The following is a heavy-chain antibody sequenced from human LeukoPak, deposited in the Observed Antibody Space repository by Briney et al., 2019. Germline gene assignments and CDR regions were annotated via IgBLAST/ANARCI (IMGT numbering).Heavy chain of an antibody. D-gene: IGHD3-10*01. CDR1: GFTFSSYS. CDR2: ISSSRSYI. V-gene: IGHV3-21*04. Sequence: GGSLRLSCAASGFTFSSYSMNWVRQAPGKGLEWVSSISSSRSYIYYADSVKGRFTISRDNAKNSLYLQVSSLRAEDTAWYYCARGQNYYGSGSQTFDIWGQGTMVTVSS. J-gene: IGHJ3*02. CDR3: ARGQNYYGSGSQTFDI.